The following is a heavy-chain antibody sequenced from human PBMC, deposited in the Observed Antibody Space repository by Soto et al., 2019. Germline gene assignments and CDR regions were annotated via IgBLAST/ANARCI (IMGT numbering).Heavy chain of an antibody. D-gene: IGHD1-26*01. CDR3: ARDSGAEVVAPPEVRYMDV. V-gene: IGHV1-18*01. J-gene: IGHJ6*03. Sequence: QVHLVQSEAEVKRPGASVKISCKASGYTFTNYGFSWVRQAPGQGLEWLGWISSFNGNTYYAQKIQGRFTMTTDTSTTTVYMELRSLTPDDTAVYFCARDSGAEVVAPPEVRYMDVWGKGTTVTVSS. CDR2: ISSFNGNT. CDR1: GYTFTNYG.